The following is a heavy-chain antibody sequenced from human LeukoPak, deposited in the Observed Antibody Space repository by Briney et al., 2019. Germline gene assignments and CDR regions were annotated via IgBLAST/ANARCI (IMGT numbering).Heavy chain of an antibody. D-gene: IGHD4-17*01. CDR2: IWYDGSNK. J-gene: IGHJ4*02. V-gene: IGHV3-33*01. Sequence: PGGSLRLSCAASGFTFSSYGMHWVRQAPGKGLEWVAVIWYDGSNKYYADSVKGRFTISRDNSKNTLYLQMNSLRAEDTAVYYCARVGTDYRNIDYWGQGTLVTFSS. CDR1: GFTFSSYG. CDR3: ARVGTDYRNIDY.